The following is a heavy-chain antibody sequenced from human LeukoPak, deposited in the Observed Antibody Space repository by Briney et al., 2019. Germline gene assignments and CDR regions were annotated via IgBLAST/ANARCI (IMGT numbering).Heavy chain of an antibody. D-gene: IGHD6-6*01. V-gene: IGHV4-61*01. CDR3: AKSGGEQLVYPFDY. CDR2: IYYSGST. CDR1: CASITISNYY. J-gene: IGHJ4*02. Sequence: PSETLSLICTLSCASITISNYYCLWLPQPPGKGLEWIGYIYYSGSTNYNPSLKRRVTISVKTSKNQFSLKMSSVKAADTAVYYCAKSGGEQLVYPFDYWGQGTLVSVSS.